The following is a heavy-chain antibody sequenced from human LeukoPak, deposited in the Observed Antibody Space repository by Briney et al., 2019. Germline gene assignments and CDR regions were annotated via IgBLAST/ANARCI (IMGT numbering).Heavy chain of an antibody. CDR1: GYIFTSSG. J-gene: IGHJ4*02. CDR3: ARGGGQHWQLPTNFDY. D-gene: IGHD1-26*01. Sequence: ASVKVSSKASGYIFTSSGISWVRPAPGQGLEWMGWIRPDNGNTYYAQTLQGRVTLTTDTSTTTAYVELRSLRSDDTAVYYCARGGGQHWQLPTNFDYWGQGTQFSVSS. CDR2: IRPDNGNT. V-gene: IGHV1-18*01.